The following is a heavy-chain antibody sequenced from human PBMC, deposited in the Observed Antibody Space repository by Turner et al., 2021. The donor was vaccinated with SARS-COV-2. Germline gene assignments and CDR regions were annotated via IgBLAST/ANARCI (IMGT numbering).Heavy chain of an antibody. Sequence: QVQPVQSGAEVKKPGASVKVSCKVSGYPLTELSMHWVRQAPGKGLEGMGGIDPEDGKTINEQKFQGRVTMTDDTSTATAYMELSSLRSEDTAVYYCATGFAIVGTSDYYYYYYGMDVWGQGTTVTVSS. CDR3: ATGFAIVGTSDYYYYYYGMDV. CDR2: IDPEDGKT. V-gene: IGHV1-24*01. CDR1: GYPLTELS. J-gene: IGHJ6*02. D-gene: IGHD1-26*01.